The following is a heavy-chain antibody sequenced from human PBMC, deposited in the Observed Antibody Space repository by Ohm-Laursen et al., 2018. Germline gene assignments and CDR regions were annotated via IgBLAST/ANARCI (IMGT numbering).Heavy chain of an antibody. CDR2: IRRDSKTI. Sequence: GSLRLSCAAAGFSFSDYDMSWIRQAPGKGPEWISYIRRDSKTIDYVDSVKGRFTIARDNAKNSLYPQMNSLRAEDTAMYYCARGGQRYFIYWGQGTLVAVSS. CDR3: ARGGQRYFIY. CDR1: GFSFSDYD. V-gene: IGHV3-11*01. D-gene: IGHD1-14*01. J-gene: IGHJ4*02.